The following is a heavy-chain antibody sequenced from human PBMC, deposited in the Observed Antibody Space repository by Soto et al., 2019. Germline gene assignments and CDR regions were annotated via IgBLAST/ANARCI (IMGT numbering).Heavy chain of an antibody. J-gene: IGHJ4*02. D-gene: IGHD4-4*01. CDR2: INPNSGGT. CDR3: ARGTTGLTTVTATGIFDY. CDR1: GYTFTGYY. V-gene: IGHV1-2*04. Sequence: ASVKVSCKASGYTFTGYYMHWVRQAPGQGLEWMGWINPNSGGTNYAQKFQGWVTMTRDTSISTAYMELSRLRSDDTAVYYCARGTTGLTTVTATGIFDYWGQGTLVTVS.